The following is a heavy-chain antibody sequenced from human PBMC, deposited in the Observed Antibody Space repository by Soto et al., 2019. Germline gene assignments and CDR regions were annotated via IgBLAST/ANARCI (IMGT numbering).Heavy chain of an antibody. J-gene: IGHJ6*02. CDR2: IIPIFGTA. CDR3: AANGGFYDIWTGQTGYYGMDV. V-gene: IGHV1-69*01. D-gene: IGHD3-9*01. Sequence: QVQLVQSGAEVKKPGSSVKVSCKASGGTFSSYAISWVRQAPGQGLEWMGGIIPIFGTANYAQKFQGRVTITADESTSTAYMELSSLRSEDTAVYYCAANGGFYDIWTGQTGYYGMDVWGQGTTVTVSS. CDR1: GGTFSSYA.